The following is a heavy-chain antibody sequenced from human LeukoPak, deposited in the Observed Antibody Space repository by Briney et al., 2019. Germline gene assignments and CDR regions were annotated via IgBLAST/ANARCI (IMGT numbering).Heavy chain of an antibody. CDR2: IYHSGST. Sequence: EASETLSLTCAVSGGSISSSNWWSWVRQPPGKGLEWIGEIYHSGSTDYNPSLKSRVTISVDTSKNQFSLKLSSVTAADTAVYYCAREESITIFGVVIKEDFRIDYWGQGTLVTVSS. V-gene: IGHV4-4*02. CDR1: GGSISSSNW. D-gene: IGHD3-3*01. CDR3: AREESITIFGVVIKEDFRIDY. J-gene: IGHJ4*02.